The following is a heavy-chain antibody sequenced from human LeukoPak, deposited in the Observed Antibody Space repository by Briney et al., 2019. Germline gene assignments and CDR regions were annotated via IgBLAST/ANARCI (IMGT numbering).Heavy chain of an antibody. CDR3: ARDRGGLSQAYYHGMDV. V-gene: IGHV4-39*07. CDR2: IYYSGST. J-gene: IGHJ6*02. D-gene: IGHD3-10*01. CDR1: GGSISSSSYY. Sequence: SETLSLTCTVSGGSISSSSYYWGWIRQPPGKGLEWIGSIYYSGSTYYNPSLKSRVTISVDTSKNQFSLKLSSVIAADTAVYYCARDRGGLSQAYYHGMDVWGQGTTVTVSS.